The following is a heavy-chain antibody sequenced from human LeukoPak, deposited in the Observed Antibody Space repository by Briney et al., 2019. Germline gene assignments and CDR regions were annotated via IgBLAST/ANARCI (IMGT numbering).Heavy chain of an antibody. D-gene: IGHD3-9*01. Sequence: GGSLRLSCAASGFTLSSYSMNWVRQAPGKGLEWVSSISSSSYIYYADSVKGRFTISRDNAKNSLYLQMNSLRAEDTAVYYCARRTRHSYYDILTGYYDYWGQGTLVTVSS. CDR3: ARRTRHSYYDILTGYYDY. CDR2: ISSSSYI. CDR1: GFTLSSYS. J-gene: IGHJ4*02. V-gene: IGHV3-21*01.